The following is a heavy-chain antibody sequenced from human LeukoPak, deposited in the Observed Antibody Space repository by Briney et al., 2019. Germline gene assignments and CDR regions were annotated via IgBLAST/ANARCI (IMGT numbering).Heavy chain of an antibody. CDR3: ARDISNYFDY. CDR2: IWYDGSNQ. Sequence: LPGGSLRLSCAASGFSFSDYAIHWVRQAPGKGLEWVAVIWYDGSNQYYADSVKGRFTISRGNSKNTLYLQMNSLRAEDTAMYYCARDISNYFDYWGQGTLVTVSS. D-gene: IGHD4-11*01. V-gene: IGHV3-33*01. J-gene: IGHJ4*02. CDR1: GFSFSDYA.